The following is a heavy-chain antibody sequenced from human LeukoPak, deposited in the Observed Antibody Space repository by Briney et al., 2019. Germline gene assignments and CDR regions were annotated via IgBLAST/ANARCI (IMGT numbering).Heavy chain of an antibody. V-gene: IGHV4-4*07. CDR2: FYSTGST. D-gene: IGHD1-26*01. J-gene: IGHJ4*02. CDR1: GGSISSYY. Sequence: SDTLSLTCTVSGGSISSYYWTWIRQPAGKGLEWIGRFYSTGSTNYNPSLKSRVTMSVDTSKNQFSLKLSSVTAADTAVYYCARDQYSGSLDYWGQGTLVTLSS. CDR3: ARDQYSGSLDY.